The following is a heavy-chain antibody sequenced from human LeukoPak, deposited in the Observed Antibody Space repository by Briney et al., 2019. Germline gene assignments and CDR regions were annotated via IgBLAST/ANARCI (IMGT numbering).Heavy chain of an antibody. CDR1: GGSFSGYF. D-gene: IGHD3-16*02. CDR3: ARGPPRYDYVWGSYRYDYYFDY. CDR2: INHSGST. J-gene: IGHJ4*02. V-gene: IGHV4-34*01. Sequence: SETLSLTCAVYGGSFSGYFWSWIRQPPGKGLEWIGEINHSGSTNYNPSLKSRVTMSVDTSKNQFSLKLSSVTAADTAVYYCARGPPRYDYVWGSYRYDYYFDYWGQGTLVTVSS.